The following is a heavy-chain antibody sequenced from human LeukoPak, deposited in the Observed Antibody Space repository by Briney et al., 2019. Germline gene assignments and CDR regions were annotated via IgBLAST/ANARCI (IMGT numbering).Heavy chain of an antibody. D-gene: IGHD3-22*01. Sequence: SETLSLTCAVYGGSFSGYYWSWIRQPPGKGLEWIGEINHSGSTNYNPSLKSRVTISVDTSKNQFSLKLSSVTAADTAVYYCARKRASLYYYDGSGRFDYWGQGTLVTVSS. J-gene: IGHJ4*02. CDR1: GGSFSGYY. CDR3: ARKRASLYYYDGSGRFDY. V-gene: IGHV4-34*01. CDR2: INHSGST.